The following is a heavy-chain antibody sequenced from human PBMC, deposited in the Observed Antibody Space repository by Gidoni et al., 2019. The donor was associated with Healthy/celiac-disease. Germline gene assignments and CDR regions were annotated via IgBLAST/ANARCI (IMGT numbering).Heavy chain of an antibody. Sequence: QVQLQQWGAGLLKPSETLSLTFAVYGGFFSTYDWSYIRQRPGKGLEWIGEINHSGNTNYNPSLKSRVTISVDTSKNQFSLKLSSVTAADTAVYYCAGGPITVTTHWYFDLWGRGTLVTVS. V-gene: IGHV4-34*01. CDR1: GGFFSTYD. J-gene: IGHJ2*01. D-gene: IGHD4-17*01. CDR2: INHSGNT. CDR3: AGGPITVTTHWYFDL.